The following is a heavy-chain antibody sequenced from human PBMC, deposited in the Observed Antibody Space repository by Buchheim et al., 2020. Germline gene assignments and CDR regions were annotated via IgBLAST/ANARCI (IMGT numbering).Heavy chain of an antibody. CDR2: ISYDGSNK. Sequence: QVQLVESGGGVVQPGRSLRLSCAVSGFTFSSYAMHWVRQAPGKGLEWVAVISYDGSNKYYVESVKGRFNISRDNSKNTLYLQMNSLRAEDTAVYYCANQRSDYHDFWSGYYTSGYYYYGMDVWGQGTT. V-gene: IGHV3-30*18. CDR1: GFTFSSYA. CDR3: ANQRSDYHDFWSGYYTSGYYYYGMDV. J-gene: IGHJ6*02. D-gene: IGHD3-3*01.